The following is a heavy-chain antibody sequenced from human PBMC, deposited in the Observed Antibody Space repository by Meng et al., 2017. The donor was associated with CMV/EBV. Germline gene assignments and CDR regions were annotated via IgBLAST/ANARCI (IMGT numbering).Heavy chain of an antibody. CDR2: IRYDGSNK. D-gene: IGHD3-10*01. CDR3: AKTAYRFGELLSYFDY. J-gene: IGHJ4*02. V-gene: IGHV3-30*02. CDR1: GFNFSSYG. Sequence: GESLTISCAASGFNFSSYGMHWVRQAPGQGLEWVAFIRYDGSNKYYADSVKGRFTISRDNSKNTLYLQMNSLRAEDTAVYYCAKTAYRFGELLSYFDYWGQGTLVTVSS.